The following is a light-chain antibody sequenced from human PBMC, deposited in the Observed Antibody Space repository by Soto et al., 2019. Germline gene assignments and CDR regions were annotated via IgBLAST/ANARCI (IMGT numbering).Light chain of an antibody. CDR1: SSDVGIYNF. CDR2: EVS. V-gene: IGLV2-14*01. CDR3: SSYTSRSTLV. Sequence: QSVLTQAASVSGSPGQSITLSCTGTSSDVGIYNFVSWYQHHPGKAPKLMIYEVSNRPSGVSNRFSGSKSGNTASLTISGLQSEDEADYYCSSYTSRSTLVFGGGTKLTVL. J-gene: IGLJ3*02.